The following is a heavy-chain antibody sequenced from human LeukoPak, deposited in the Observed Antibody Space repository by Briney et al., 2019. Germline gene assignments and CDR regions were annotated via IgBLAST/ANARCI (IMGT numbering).Heavy chain of an antibody. CDR1: GFTFRSYA. CDR2: IRGNGGST. V-gene: IGHV3-23*01. J-gene: IGHJ3*02. CDR3: AKDLDTTVVLDAFDM. D-gene: IGHD4-23*01. Sequence: PGGSLRLSCAASGFTFRSYAMNWVRQPPGKGLEWVSSIRGNGGSTYYAASVKGRFIISRDNSKNTLYLEMIGLRAEDTAVYYCAKDLDTTVVLDAFDMWGQGTLVAVSS.